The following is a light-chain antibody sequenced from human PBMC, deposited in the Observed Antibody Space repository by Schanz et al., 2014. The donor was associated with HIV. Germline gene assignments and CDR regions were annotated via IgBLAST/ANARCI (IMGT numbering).Light chain of an antibody. CDR2: EVS. J-gene: IGLJ3*02. V-gene: IGLV2-8*01. Sequence: QSALTQPPSASGSPGQSVTISCTGTSSDVGGYNYVSWYQQHPGKAPKIMIYEVSKRPSGVPDRFSGSKSGNTAFLTVAGLQAEDDAAYYCSSHAGSNNFWVFGGGTKLIVL. CDR3: SSHAGSNNFWV. CDR1: SSDVGGYNY.